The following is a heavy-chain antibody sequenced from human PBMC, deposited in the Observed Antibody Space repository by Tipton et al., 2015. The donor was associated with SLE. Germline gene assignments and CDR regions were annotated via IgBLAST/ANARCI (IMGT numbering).Heavy chain of an antibody. CDR3: ARLHGYSYGLNWFDP. CDR2: IFYSGST. V-gene: IGHV4-31*03. CDR1: GGFISSGAYY. D-gene: IGHD5-18*01. J-gene: IGHJ5*02. Sequence: TLSLTCTVSGGFISSGAYYWSWIRQHPGKGLEWIGYIFYSGSTDYNPSLKSRVSISVDTSKNQFSLRLTSVIAADTAVYYCARLHGYSYGLNWFDPWGQGTLISVSS.